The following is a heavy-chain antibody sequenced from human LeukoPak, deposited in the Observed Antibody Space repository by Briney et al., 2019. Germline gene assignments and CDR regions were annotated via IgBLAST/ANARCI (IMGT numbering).Heavy chain of an antibody. CDR1: GYTFTSYG. CDR3: ARAGIGSYYYYYYMDV. J-gene: IGHJ6*03. CDR2: MNPNSGNT. Sequence: ASVKVSCKASGYTFTSYGINWVRQATGQGLEWMGWMNPNSGNTGYAQKFQGRVTMTRNTSISTAYMELSSLRSEDTAVYYCARAGIGSYYYYYYMDVWGKGTTVTISS. D-gene: IGHD1-26*01. V-gene: IGHV1-8*01.